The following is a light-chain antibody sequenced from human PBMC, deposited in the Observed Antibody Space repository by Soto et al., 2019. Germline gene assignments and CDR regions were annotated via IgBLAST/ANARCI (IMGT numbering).Light chain of an antibody. Sequence: EIVMTQSPATLSVSPGERATLSCRASQSVSSNLAWYQQKPGQAPRLLIYAASTRATGIPARFSGSGSGTELTLTISSLQSEDFAVYYCLQYNNWPSFGPGTKVDIK. CDR3: LQYNNWPS. J-gene: IGKJ3*01. CDR1: QSVSSN. V-gene: IGKV3-15*01. CDR2: AAS.